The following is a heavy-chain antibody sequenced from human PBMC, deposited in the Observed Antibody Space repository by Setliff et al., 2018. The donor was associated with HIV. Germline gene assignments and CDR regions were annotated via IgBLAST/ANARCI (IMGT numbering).Heavy chain of an antibody. Sequence: AASVKVSCKASGGDFSSYGIDWVRQAPGQGLEWMGNIIPMFEVTNDAQKFQDRVTITTDESTSTAYLELSSLRSDDTAIYYCTTRRYIYGTGNVYNVLGYFQYWGQGTLVTVSS. J-gene: IGHJ4*03. V-gene: IGHV1-69*05. CDR3: TTRRYIYGTGNVYNVLGYFQY. D-gene: IGHD3-9*01. CDR2: IIPMFEVT. CDR1: GGDFSSYG.